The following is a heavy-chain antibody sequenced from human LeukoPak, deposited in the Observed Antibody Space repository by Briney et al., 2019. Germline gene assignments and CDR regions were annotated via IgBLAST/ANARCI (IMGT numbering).Heavy chain of an antibody. D-gene: IGHD5-12*01. CDR3: ARDPDSGYDSEWFDP. Sequence: RASVKVSCKASGGTFSSYAISWVRQAQGQGLEGMGGIIPIFGTANYAQKFQGRVTITADESTSTAYMELSSLRSEDTAVYYCARDPDSGYDSEWFDPWGQGTLVTVSS. CDR2: IIPIFGTA. J-gene: IGHJ5*02. CDR1: GGTFSSYA. V-gene: IGHV1-69*01.